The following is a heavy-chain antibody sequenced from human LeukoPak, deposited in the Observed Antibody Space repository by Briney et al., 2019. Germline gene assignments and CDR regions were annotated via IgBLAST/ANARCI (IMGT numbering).Heavy chain of an antibody. D-gene: IGHD3-10*01. Sequence: GGSLRLSCAASGFTFDDYGMTWVRQAPGKGLEWVSGINWNGGSTGYADSVKGRFTISRDNAKNSLYLQMNSLRAEDTALYYCAGFGELFRPLDIWGQGTMVTVSS. V-gene: IGHV3-20*04. CDR2: INWNGGST. CDR1: GFTFDDYG. CDR3: AGFGELFRPLDI. J-gene: IGHJ3*02.